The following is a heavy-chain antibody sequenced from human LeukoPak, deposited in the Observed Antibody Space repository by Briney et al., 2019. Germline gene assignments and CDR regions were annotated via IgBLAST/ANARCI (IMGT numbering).Heavy chain of an antibody. J-gene: IGHJ6*03. CDR1: GGSIGSSGYY. D-gene: IGHD5-18*01. Sequence: TSETLSLTCSVSGGSIGSSGYYWSWIRQPPGKGLEWIGEINHSGSTNYNPSLKSRVTISVDTSKNQFSLKLSSVTAADTAVYYCAGHRGYSYGSPPYYYYYMDVWGKGTTVTVSS. CDR2: INHSGST. CDR3: AGHRGYSYGSPPYYYYYMDV. V-gene: IGHV4-34*01.